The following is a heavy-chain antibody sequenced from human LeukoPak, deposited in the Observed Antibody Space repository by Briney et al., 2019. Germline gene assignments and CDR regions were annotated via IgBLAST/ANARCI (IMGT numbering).Heavy chain of an antibody. J-gene: IGHJ4*02. CDR3: ATHKYGLDY. Sequence: AGGSLRLSCAASGFTFSSYSMNWVRQAPGKGLEWVSSISSSSSYIYYADSMKGRFTISRDNPKNTLYLQMNSLRVEDTAVYYCATHKYGLDYWGQGTLVTVSS. V-gene: IGHV3-21*04. CDR1: GFTFSSYS. D-gene: IGHD2/OR15-2a*01. CDR2: ISSSSSYI.